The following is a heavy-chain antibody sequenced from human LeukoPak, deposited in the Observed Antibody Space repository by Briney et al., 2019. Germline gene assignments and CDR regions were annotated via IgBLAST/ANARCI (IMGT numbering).Heavy chain of an antibody. CDR2: ISGSGGST. J-gene: IGHJ4*02. D-gene: IGHD6-19*01. Sequence: GGSLRLSCAASGFTFSSHAMSWVRQAPGKGLEWVSAISGSGGSTYYADSVKGRFTISRDNSKNTLYLQMNSLRAEDTAVYYCAKDSSGRQPSTDFDYWGQGTLVTVSS. CDR1: GFTFSSHA. CDR3: AKDSSGRQPSTDFDY. V-gene: IGHV3-23*01.